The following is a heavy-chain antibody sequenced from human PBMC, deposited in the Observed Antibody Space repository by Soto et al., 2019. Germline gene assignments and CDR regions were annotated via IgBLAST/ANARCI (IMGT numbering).Heavy chain of an antibody. V-gene: IGHV4-34*01. CDR2: INHSGST. CDR3: ARGGVFWAYYNWCDP. Sequence: PSETLSLSFAVYGGPFSGYYWSWIRPPPGKGLEWIGEINHSGSTNYNPSLKGRVTISVDTSKNQFSLKLSSVTAADTAVYYCARGGVFWAYYNWCDPWGQGTLVTDS. J-gene: IGHJ5*02. CDR1: GGPFSGYY. D-gene: IGHD2-8*01.